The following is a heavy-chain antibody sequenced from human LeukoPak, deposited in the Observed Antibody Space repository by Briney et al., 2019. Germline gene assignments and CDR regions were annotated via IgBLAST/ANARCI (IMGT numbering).Heavy chain of an antibody. D-gene: IGHD6-13*01. J-gene: IGHJ4*02. CDR3: ARDESRATWYDY. V-gene: IGHV3-21*06. Sequence: GGSLRLSCAASGFTFSGYSMNWVRQAPGKGLEWVSSISSSGNYIHYADSVKGRFTISRDNAKNSLYLQMNSLRAEDTAVYYCARDESRATWYDYWGQGTLVTVSS. CDR2: ISSSGNYI. CDR1: GFTFSGYS.